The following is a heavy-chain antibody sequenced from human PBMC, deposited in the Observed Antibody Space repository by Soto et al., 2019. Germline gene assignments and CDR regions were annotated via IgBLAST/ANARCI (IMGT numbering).Heavy chain of an antibody. J-gene: IGHJ4*02. D-gene: IGHD2-15*01. CDR3: AKQYCRGGSCYFGY. CDR2: ISGSGGST. V-gene: IGHV3-23*01. CDR1: GFTFSSYA. Sequence: EVQLLESGGGLVQPGGSLRLSCAASGFTFSSYAMSWVRQAPGKGLEWVSAISGSGGSTYYADSVKGRFTISRDNSKNTLYLQMDGLRAEDTAVYYFAKQYCRGGSCYFGYWGQGTLVTGSS.